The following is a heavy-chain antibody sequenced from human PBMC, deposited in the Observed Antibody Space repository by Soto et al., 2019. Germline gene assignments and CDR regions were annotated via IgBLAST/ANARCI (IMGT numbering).Heavy chain of an antibody. J-gene: IGHJ4*02. CDR1: GYTFTSYG. CDR2: ISAYNGNT. Sequence: ASVKVSCKASGYTFTSYGISWVRQAPGQGLEWMGWISAYNGNTNYAQKLQGRVTMTTDTSTSTAYMELRSLRSDDTAVYYCARDGAYGDYVSFGDYWGQGTLVTVSS. CDR3: ARDGAYGDYVSFGDY. D-gene: IGHD4-17*01. V-gene: IGHV1-18*04.